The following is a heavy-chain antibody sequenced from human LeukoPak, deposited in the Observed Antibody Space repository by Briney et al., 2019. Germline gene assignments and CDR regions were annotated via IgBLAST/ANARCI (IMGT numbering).Heavy chain of an antibody. J-gene: IGHJ4*02. CDR1: GYTFTSSW. CDR2: TYPGDSDT. D-gene: IGHD2-15*01. CDR3: AGTYCSGGSCYSAY. Sequence: GESLKISCKGSGYTFTSSWIGWVRQMPGKGLEWMGITYPGDSDTRYSPSFQGQVTFSVDKSISTAYLQWSSLKASDTAMYYCAGTYCSGGSCYSAYWGQGTLVTVSS. V-gene: IGHV5-51*01.